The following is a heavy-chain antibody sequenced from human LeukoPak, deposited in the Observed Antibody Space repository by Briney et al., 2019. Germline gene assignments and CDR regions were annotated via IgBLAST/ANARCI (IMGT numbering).Heavy chain of an antibody. CDR3: ARAPVAAAGMYYYYYGMDV. D-gene: IGHD6-13*01. CDR1: GGTFSGYA. Sequence: SVKVSCKASGGTFSGYATSWVRQAPGQGLEWMGGIIPIFGTANYAQKFQGRVTITADESTSTAYMELSSLRSEDTAVYYCARAPVAAAGMYYYYYGMDVWGQGTTVTVSS. V-gene: IGHV1-69*13. J-gene: IGHJ6*02. CDR2: IIPIFGTA.